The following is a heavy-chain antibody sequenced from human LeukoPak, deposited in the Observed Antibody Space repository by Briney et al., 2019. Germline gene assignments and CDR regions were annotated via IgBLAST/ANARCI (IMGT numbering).Heavy chain of an antibody. Sequence: SQTLSLTCTVSGGSISSGGYYWRRIRQHPGKGLEWSGDIYYSGSTNYNHSLKGRVTISVDTSKNQFSRKLSSVTAADTAIYYCARSRAYCGGDCYSIEYWGQGTLVTVSS. CDR1: GGSISSGGYY. CDR3: ARSRAYCGGDCYSIEY. J-gene: IGHJ4*02. CDR2: IYYSGST. D-gene: IGHD2-21*02. V-gene: IGHV4-61*08.